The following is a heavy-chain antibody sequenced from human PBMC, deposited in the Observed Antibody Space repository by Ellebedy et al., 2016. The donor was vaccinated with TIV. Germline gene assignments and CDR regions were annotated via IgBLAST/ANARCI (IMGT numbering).Heavy chain of an antibody. CDR1: GDSLNSYA. J-gene: IGHJ3*01. D-gene: IGHD3-10*01. V-gene: IGHV1-69*13. Sequence: SVKVSCKASGDSLNSYAISWVRQAPGQGLEWMGGIVPFFGTTNYAQKFQGRVSITADASTNTVYMELSSLRSDDTAVYFCARDRAITSWHAFDVWGQGTMVTVSS. CDR2: IVPFFGTT. CDR3: ARDRAITSWHAFDV.